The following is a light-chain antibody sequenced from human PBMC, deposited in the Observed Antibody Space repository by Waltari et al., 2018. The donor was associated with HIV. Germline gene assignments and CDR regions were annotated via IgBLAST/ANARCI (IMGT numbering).Light chain of an antibody. Sequence: DIQMTQSPSSLSASVGDGVTITCRASQIIRNYLNWYQQKSGKAPKLLIYAASSLHSGVPLRFSCNGSGADFTLTISSLQPEDSATYFCQQSYTTLTWTFGQGTKVEV. J-gene: IGKJ1*01. CDR1: QIIRNY. CDR2: AAS. CDR3: QQSYTTLTWT. V-gene: IGKV1-39*01.